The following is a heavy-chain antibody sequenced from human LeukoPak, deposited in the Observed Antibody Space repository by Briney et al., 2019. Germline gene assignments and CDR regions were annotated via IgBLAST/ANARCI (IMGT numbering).Heavy chain of an antibody. CDR3: ARGSGYAVFDI. CDR1: GFTFSNYN. CDR2: INSDGNIT. Sequence: GGSLRLSCAASGFTFSNYNMNWVRQAPGKGLVWVSRINSDGNITSYADSVKGRFTISRDNAKNTLYLLMNSLRAEDTAVYYCARGSGYAVFDIWGQGTMVTVSS. J-gene: IGHJ3*02. D-gene: IGHD5-12*01. V-gene: IGHV3-74*01.